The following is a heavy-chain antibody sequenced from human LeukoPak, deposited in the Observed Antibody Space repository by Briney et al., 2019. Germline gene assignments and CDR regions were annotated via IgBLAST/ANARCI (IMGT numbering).Heavy chain of an antibody. CDR3: ARVGERSSSGWYYYYYYYMDV. D-gene: IGHD6-19*01. V-gene: IGHV4-59*12. J-gene: IGHJ6*03. CDR2: ISYSGYT. CDR1: GGSINTDY. Sequence: SETLSLTCTVSGGSINTDYWNWIRQPPGKGLEWIGYISYSGYTNYNPSLKSRVTLSVDTSKNQFSLKLSSVTAADTAVYYCARVGERSSSGWYYYYYYYMDVWGKGTTVTISS.